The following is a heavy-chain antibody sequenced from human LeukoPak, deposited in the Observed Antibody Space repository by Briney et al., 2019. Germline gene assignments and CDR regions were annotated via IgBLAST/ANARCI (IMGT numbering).Heavy chain of an antibody. CDR2: ISWDGGNT. J-gene: IGHJ4*02. Sequence: PGGSLRLPCAASGFTFDDYTMHWVRQAPGKGLEWVSLISWDGGNTFYADSVKGRFTISRDNSKNSLYLQMNSLRTEDTALYYCAKGYRIVSGSLDYWGQGTLVTVSS. CDR3: AKGYRIVSGSLDY. CDR1: GFTFDDYT. V-gene: IGHV3-43*01. D-gene: IGHD3-10*01.